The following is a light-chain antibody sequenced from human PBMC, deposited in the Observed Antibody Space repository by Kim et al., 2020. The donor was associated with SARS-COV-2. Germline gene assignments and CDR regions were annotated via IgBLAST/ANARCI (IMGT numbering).Light chain of an antibody. CDR1: QSLVNRDGNTY. CDR2: QVS. Sequence: RPASISCRSSQSLVNRDGNTYLNWLQQRPGQSPRRLIYQVSKRDSGVPDRFSGSGSGTDFTLKISGVEAEDVGVYYCLQGTHWPKTFGQGTKLEI. J-gene: IGKJ2*01. CDR3: LQGTHWPKT. V-gene: IGKV2-30*01.